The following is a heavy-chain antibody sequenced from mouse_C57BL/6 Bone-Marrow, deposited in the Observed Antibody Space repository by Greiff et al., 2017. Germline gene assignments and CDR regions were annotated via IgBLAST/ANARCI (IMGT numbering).Heavy chain of an antibody. J-gene: IGHJ2*01. D-gene: IGHD1-1*01. V-gene: IGHV5-9-1*02. Sequence: EVHLVESGEGLVKPGGSLKLSCAASGFTFSSYAMSWVRQTPEKRLEWVAYISSGGDYIYYADTVKGRFTISRDNARNTLYLQMSSLKSEDTAMYYCTRVGIYYYGSSCLFDYWGQGTTLTVSS. CDR2: ISSGGDYI. CDR3: TRVGIYYYGSSCLFDY. CDR1: GFTFSSYA.